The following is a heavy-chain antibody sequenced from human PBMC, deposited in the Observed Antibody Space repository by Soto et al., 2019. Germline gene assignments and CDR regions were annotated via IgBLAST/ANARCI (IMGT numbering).Heavy chain of an antibody. J-gene: IGHJ4*02. CDR2: ITIGSSTI. CDR1: GFTFSTYS. Sequence: PGGSLRLSCAASGFTFSTYSMNWVRQAPGKGLEWVSYITIGSSTIYYADSVKGRFTISRDNAKNSLYLQMNSLRDEDTAVYYCARDANYIWGSSRSYYFDNWGQGTVVTVSS. D-gene: IGHD3-16*02. V-gene: IGHV3-48*02. CDR3: ARDANYIWGSSRSYYFDN.